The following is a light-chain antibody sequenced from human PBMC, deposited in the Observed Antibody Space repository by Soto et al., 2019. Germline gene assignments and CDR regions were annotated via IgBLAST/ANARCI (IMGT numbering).Light chain of an antibody. V-gene: IGLV2-14*01. CDR1: SSDVGGYNY. Sequence: QSVLTQPASVSGSPGQSITISCTGTSSDVGGYNYVSWYQQHPGKAPKLMIYDVSNRPSGVSNRFSGSKSGNTASLTISGLQAEDEADYYCSSYTSSSTDLLCGGGTKLTVL. J-gene: IGLJ2*01. CDR3: SSYTSSSTDLL. CDR2: DVS.